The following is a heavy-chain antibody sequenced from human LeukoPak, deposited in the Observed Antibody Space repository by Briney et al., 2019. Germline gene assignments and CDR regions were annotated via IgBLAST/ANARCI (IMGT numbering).Heavy chain of an antibody. J-gene: IGHJ3*02. Sequence: ASVKVSCKASVYTFTAYYMHWVRQAPGQGLEWMGWINCNSGGTKYAQILQGRVTMTRDTSFSTAYMELSRLRSDDTAVYYCARSDQQMAYDAFDIWGQGTVVTVSS. V-gene: IGHV1-2*02. D-gene: IGHD5-24*01. CDR1: VYTFTAYY. CDR3: ARSDQQMAYDAFDI. CDR2: INCNSGGT.